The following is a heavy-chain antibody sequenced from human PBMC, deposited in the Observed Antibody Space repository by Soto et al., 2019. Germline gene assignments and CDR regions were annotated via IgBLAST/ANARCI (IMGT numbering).Heavy chain of an antibody. Sequence: GGSLRLSCAASGFTFSSYDMNWVRQAPGKGLEWVAFICGTGPNTSYADSVRGRFTISRDDPRNSLYLQMNSLREEDTAVYYWARDREGDEYFDCWGQRTLGTVSS. CDR2: ICGTGPNT. J-gene: IGHJ4*03. CDR3: ARDREGDEYFDC. D-gene: IGHD6-6*01. V-gene: IGHV3-48*02. CDR1: GFTFSSYD.